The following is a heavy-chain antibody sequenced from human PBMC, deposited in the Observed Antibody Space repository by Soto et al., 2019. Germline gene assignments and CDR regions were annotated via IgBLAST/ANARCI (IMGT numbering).Heavy chain of an antibody. CDR3: ARRGYSYVAGWFDP. CDR2: INHSGIT. CDR1: GGSFRSYY. D-gene: IGHD5-18*01. Sequence: PDTLPPTYAVYGGSFRSYYWSWIRQPPRKALDLIGEINHSGITNYNPSLKSRVTISVDKSKHQFSLKLSSVTAADTAVYYCARRGYSYVAGWFDPWGQETRVTVSS. V-gene: IGHV4-34*01. J-gene: IGHJ5*02.